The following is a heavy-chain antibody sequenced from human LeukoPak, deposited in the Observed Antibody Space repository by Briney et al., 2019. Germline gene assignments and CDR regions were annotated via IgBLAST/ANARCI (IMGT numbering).Heavy chain of an antibody. CDR1: GFTFDDYA. J-gene: IGHJ6*02. CDR2: ISWNSGSI. D-gene: IGHD6-13*01. Sequence: PGGSLRLSCAASGFTFDDYAMHWVRQAPGKGLEWVSGISWNSGSIGYADSVKGRFIISRDNAKNSPYMQMNSLRAADTALYYCAKDRGGGSSSWYGGDYYYYGMDVWGQGTTVTVSS. V-gene: IGHV3-9*01. CDR3: AKDRGGGSSSWYGGDYYYYGMDV.